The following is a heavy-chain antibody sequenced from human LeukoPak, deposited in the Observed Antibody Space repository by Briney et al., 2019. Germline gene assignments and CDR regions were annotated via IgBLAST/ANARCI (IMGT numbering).Heavy chain of an antibody. CDR2: ISYDGSNK. CDR3: ARDYYDSSGYYPWYGMDV. CDR1: GFTFSSYG. V-gene: IGHV3-30*03. J-gene: IGHJ6*02. Sequence: PGRSLRLSCAASGFTFSSYGMHWVRQAPGKGLEWVAVISYDGSNKYYADSVKGRFTISRDNSKNTLYLQMNSLRAEDTAVYYCARDYYDSSGYYPWYGMDVWDQGTTVTVSS. D-gene: IGHD3-22*01.